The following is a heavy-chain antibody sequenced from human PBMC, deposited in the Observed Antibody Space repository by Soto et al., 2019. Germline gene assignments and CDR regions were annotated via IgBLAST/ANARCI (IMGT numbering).Heavy chain of an antibody. J-gene: IGHJ6*02. Sequence: GGSLRLSCAASRFTFSSYAMSWVRQAPGKGLEWVSAISGSGGSTYYADSVKGRFTISRDNSKNTLYLQMNSLRAEDTAVYYCAKDPSQRADYYYYYGMDVWGQGTTVTVSS. CDR2: ISGSGGST. CDR1: RFTFSSYA. D-gene: IGHD1-26*01. CDR3: AKDPSQRADYYYYYGMDV. V-gene: IGHV3-23*01.